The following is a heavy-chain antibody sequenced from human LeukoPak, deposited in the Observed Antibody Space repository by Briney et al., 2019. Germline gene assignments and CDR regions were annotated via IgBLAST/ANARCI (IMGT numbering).Heavy chain of an antibody. J-gene: IGHJ4*02. CDR3: ARQTIRPFDF. V-gene: IGHV1-2*02. D-gene: IGHD3-9*01. Sequence: GASVKVSCKTSGYTSTGYYIHWVRQAPGQGLEWVGSINPTNGGKNSAQKFQGRVTMTRDTSISTAYMELSGLRSDDTATYYCARQTIRPFDFWGQGTLVTVSA. CDR1: GYTSTGYY. CDR2: INPTNGGK.